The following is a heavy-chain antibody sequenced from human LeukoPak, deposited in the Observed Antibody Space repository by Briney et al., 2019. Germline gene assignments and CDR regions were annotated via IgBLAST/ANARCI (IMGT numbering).Heavy chain of an antibody. CDR1: GYTFTAYY. CDR3: ARGPTTVISHYYYYGMDV. J-gene: IGHJ6*02. D-gene: IGHD4-17*01. Sequence: ASVKVSCKASGYTFTAYYMHWVRQAPGQGLEWMGWIRPNSGGTNYAQKFQGRVTMTRDTSISTAYMELSRLRSDDTAVYYCARGPTTVISHYYYYGMDVWGRGTTVTVSS. V-gene: IGHV1-2*02. CDR2: IRPNSGGT.